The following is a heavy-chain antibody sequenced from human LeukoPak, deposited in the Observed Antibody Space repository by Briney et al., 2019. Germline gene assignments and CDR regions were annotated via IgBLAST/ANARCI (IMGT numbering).Heavy chain of an antibody. D-gene: IGHD3-22*01. CDR1: GFTFSSYA. CDR2: ISGSGGNT. CDR3: AKASVYSINCYDF. Sequence: GGSLRLSCAASGFTFSSYAVTWVRQAPAKGLEWVSGISGSGGNTYYADSVKGRFTISRDNSKNTLYLQMNSLRAEDTAVYYCAKASVYSINCYDFWGQGTLVTVSS. V-gene: IGHV3-23*01. J-gene: IGHJ4*02.